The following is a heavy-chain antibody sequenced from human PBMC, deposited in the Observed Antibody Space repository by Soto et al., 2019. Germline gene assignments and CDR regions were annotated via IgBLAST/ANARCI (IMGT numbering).Heavy chain of an antibody. V-gene: IGHV3-30*18. J-gene: IGHJ4*02. Sequence: GGSLRLSCAASGFTFSSYGMHWVRQAPGKGLEWVAVISYDGSNKYYADSVKGRFTISRDNSKNTLYLQMNSLRAEDTAVYYCAKLTDTAMVPFDYWGQGTLVTVSS. CDR2: ISYDGSNK. CDR1: GFTFSSYG. CDR3: AKLTDTAMVPFDY. D-gene: IGHD5-18*01.